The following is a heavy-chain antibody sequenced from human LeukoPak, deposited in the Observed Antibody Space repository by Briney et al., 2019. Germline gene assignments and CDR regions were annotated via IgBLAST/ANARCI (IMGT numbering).Heavy chain of an antibody. D-gene: IGHD3-22*01. Sequence: PGGSLRLSCAASGFTFSSYSMNWVRQAPGKGLEWVFGINWNGGSTGYADSVKGRFTISRDNAKNSLYLQMNSLRAEDTALYYCARDRAYYDSSGYSYWGQGTLVTVSS. V-gene: IGHV3-20*04. CDR3: ARDRAYYDSSGYSY. J-gene: IGHJ4*02. CDR2: INWNGGST. CDR1: GFTFSSYS.